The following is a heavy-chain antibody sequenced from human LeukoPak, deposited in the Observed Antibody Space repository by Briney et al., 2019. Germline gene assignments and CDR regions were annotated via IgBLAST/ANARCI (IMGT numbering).Heavy chain of an antibody. CDR1: GASVSSGSYY. CDR3: AREVSVWGSYRYPSYYFDY. D-gene: IGHD3-16*02. CDR2: IYYSGTT. Sequence: SETLSLTCTVSGASVSSGSYYWSWIRQPPGKGLEWIGYIYYSGTTNYNPSLKSRVTISVDTSKNQFSLKLSSVTAADTAVYYCAREVSVWGSYRYPSYYFDYWGQGTLVTVSS. J-gene: IGHJ4*02. V-gene: IGHV4-61*01.